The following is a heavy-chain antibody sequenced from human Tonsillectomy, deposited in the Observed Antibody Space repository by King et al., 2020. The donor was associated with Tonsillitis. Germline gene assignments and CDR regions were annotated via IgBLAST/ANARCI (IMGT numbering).Heavy chain of an antibody. V-gene: IGHV4-59*01. J-gene: IGHJ4*02. CDR3: ARVGSGSPHFDY. Sequence: VQLQESGPGLVKPSETLSLTCTVSVGSISSYYWSWIRHPPGKGLEGIWYTYPRGCTNYNPSRKSRVTISIDTSKNQFSLKLRSVTAADTAVYYCARVGSGSPHFDYWGQGTLVTVSS. D-gene: IGHD6-19*01. CDR2: TYPRGCT. CDR1: VGSISSYY.